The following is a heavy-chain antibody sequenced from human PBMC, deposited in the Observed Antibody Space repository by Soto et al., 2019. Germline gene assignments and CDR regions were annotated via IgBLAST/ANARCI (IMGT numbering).Heavy chain of an antibody. Sequence: GGSLRLSCAASGFTFSTYAMSWVRQAPGKGLEWVSVISGSGGSTHYADSVKGRFTISRDNSKNTLFLQMNSLRAEDTAVYYCALNRGSPSLYYYYMDVWGKGITVTVSS. CDR3: ALNRGSPSLYYYYMDV. D-gene: IGHD2-15*01. J-gene: IGHJ6*03. CDR1: GFTFSTYA. CDR2: ISGSGGST. V-gene: IGHV3-23*01.